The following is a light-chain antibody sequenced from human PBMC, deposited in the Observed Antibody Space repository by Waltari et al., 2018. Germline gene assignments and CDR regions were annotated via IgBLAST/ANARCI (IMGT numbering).Light chain of an antibody. V-gene: IGKV1-39*01. J-gene: IGKJ2*01. Sequence: DKQMTQSPSSLSESEENKVNITCRASQSISSYLNWYQQKPGKAPKLLIYAASSLQSGVPSRFSGSGSGTDFTLTISSLQPEDFATYYCQQSYSTPPYTFGQGTKLEIK. CDR2: AAS. CDR3: QQSYSTPPYT. CDR1: QSISSY.